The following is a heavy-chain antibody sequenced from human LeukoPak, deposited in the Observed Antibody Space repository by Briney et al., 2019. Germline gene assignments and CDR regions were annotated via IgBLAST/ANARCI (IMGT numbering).Heavy chain of an antibody. CDR1: GFTFSNHE. CDR2: NSGSGSSI. Sequence: GGSLRLSCPASGFTFSNHEMNWVRQAPGKGLEWVLYNSGSGSSIYYADSVKGRFTISRDNAKNSLYLQMNSLRAEDTAVYYCARGPYSSGWYYFDYWGQGTLVTVSS. V-gene: IGHV3-48*03. J-gene: IGHJ4*02. D-gene: IGHD6-19*01. CDR3: ARGPYSSGWYYFDY.